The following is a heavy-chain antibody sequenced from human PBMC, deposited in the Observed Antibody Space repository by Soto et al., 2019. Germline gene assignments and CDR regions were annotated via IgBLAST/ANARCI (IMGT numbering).Heavy chain of an antibody. Sequence: QVQLVQSGAEVKKPGASVKVSCKASGYTFTGYYMHWVRQAPGQGLEWMGWINPNSGGTNYAQKLQGWVTMTRDTSISTAYMELSRLRSDDTAVYYCAITRGGRGYSFDYWGQGTLVTVSS. CDR2: INPNSGGT. V-gene: IGHV1-2*04. CDR3: AITRGGRGYSFDY. D-gene: IGHD5-12*01. J-gene: IGHJ4*02. CDR1: GYTFTGYY.